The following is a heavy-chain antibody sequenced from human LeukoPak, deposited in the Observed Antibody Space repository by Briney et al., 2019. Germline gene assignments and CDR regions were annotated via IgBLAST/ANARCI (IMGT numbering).Heavy chain of an antibody. J-gene: IGHJ4*02. CDR1: GFTFSSYA. D-gene: IGHD2-15*01. Sequence: GGSLRLSCAASGFTFSSYAMSWVRQAPGKGLEWVGFTKNKTNRGTTEYAASVKGRSTISRDDSKSIAYLQMNSLKTEDTAVYYYTRDLTGVDIVARAVDYWGQGTLVTVSS. V-gene: IGHV3-49*04. CDR3: TRDLTGVDIVARAVDY. CDR2: TKNKTNRGTT.